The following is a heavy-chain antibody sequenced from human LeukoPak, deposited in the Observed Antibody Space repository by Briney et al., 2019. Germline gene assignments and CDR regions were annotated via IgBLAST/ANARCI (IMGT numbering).Heavy chain of an antibody. D-gene: IGHD3-10*01. Sequence: PSETLSLTCAVYGGSFSGYYWTWIRQPPGKGLEWIGEINHSGSTNYNPSLKSRVTISVDTSKNQFSLKLSSVTDSDTAVYYCARGWDYGSGSSGRVDYWGQGTLVTVSS. CDR2: INHSGST. V-gene: IGHV4-34*01. CDR1: GGSFSGYY. J-gene: IGHJ4*02. CDR3: ARGWDYGSGSSGRVDY.